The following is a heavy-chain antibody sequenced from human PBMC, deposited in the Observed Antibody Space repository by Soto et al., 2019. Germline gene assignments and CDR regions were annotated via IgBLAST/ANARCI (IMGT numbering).Heavy chain of an antibody. CDR3: ARDRSTYGGGGTGEVKENWFDP. J-gene: IGHJ5*02. D-gene: IGHD2-8*01. CDR2: AYYSGDT. V-gene: IGHV4-59*01. CDR1: VSPIGRYY. Sequence: PSETLSLTCIVSVSPIGRYYWIWVRQPPGKGLEWIGYAYYSGDTGYNPSLQSRVTMAVDASKNQVSLKLTSVTAADTAVYYCARDRSTYGGGGTGEVKENWFDPWGQGALVTVSS.